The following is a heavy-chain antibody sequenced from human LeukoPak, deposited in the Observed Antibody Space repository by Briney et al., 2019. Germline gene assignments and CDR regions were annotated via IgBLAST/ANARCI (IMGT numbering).Heavy chain of an antibody. CDR2: MNPNSGNT. CDR1: GYTFTSYD. D-gene: IGHD1-26*01. Sequence: ASVTLSCKASGYTFTSYDINWVRHATGQGLEWMGWMNPNSGNTGYAQNFQGRVTMTRNTSITTAYMELSSLISEDTAVYYCARGPLGEVGIVRMDVWGQGTTVTVSS. V-gene: IGHV1-8*01. J-gene: IGHJ6*02. CDR3: ARGPLGEVGIVRMDV.